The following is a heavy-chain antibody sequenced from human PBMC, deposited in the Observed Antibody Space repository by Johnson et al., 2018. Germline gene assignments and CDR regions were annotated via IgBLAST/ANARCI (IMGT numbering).Heavy chain of an antibody. Sequence: QVQLVQSGAEMKKPGASVKVSCKASGYTFTSYYMHWVRQAPGQGLEWMGIINPSGGSTSYAQKFQGRVTMTRDTSTSTVYMELSSLRSEDTAVYYCARDRTYYYDSSGGAFDIWGQGTMVTVSS. V-gene: IGHV1-46*01. J-gene: IGHJ3*02. CDR1: GYTFTSYY. CDR2: INPSGGST. CDR3: ARDRTYYYDSSGGAFDI. D-gene: IGHD3-22*01.